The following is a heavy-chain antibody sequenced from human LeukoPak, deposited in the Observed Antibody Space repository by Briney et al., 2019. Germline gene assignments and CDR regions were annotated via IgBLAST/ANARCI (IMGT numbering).Heavy chain of an antibody. CDR1: VFTFSSPW. Sequence: GGSLRLSCVPSVFTFSSPWMNCVRQAPGKGLEWVAIIKPDGSEKFYADSVRGRFTISRDNAKNSLYLQMNSLRADDTAVYYCARGGSWSWDNWGQGTLVTVSS. CDR3: ARGGSWSWDN. V-gene: IGHV3-7*01. CDR2: IKPDGSEK. D-gene: IGHD2-8*02. J-gene: IGHJ4*02.